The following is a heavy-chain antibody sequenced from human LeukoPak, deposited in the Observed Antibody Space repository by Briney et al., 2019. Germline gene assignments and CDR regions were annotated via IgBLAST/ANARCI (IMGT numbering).Heavy chain of an antibody. CDR2: MNPNSANT. CDR3: ARARLVRGPVTPLYYFDY. D-gene: IGHD2-8*02. Sequence: GASVSVSCKASGYTFTTYDINWVRQATGQGLEWMGWMNPNSANTGYAQKFQGRVTITRNTSISTAYMELNSLRSDDTAVYYCARARLVRGPVTPLYYFDYWGQGVLVTVSS. J-gene: IGHJ4*02. V-gene: IGHV1-8*01. CDR1: GYTFTTYD.